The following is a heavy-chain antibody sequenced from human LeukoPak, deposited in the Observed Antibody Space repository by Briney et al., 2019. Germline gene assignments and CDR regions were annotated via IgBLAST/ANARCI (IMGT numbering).Heavy chain of an antibody. J-gene: IGHJ6*03. CDR3: ARANYGSGSYYDYYYMDV. Sequence: GGSLRLSCAASGFTFSSYSMSWIRQAPGKGLEWVSYISSSGSTIYYADSVKGRFTISRDSAKNSLYLQMNSLRAEDTAVYYCARANYGSGSYYDYYYMDVWGKGTTVTISS. CDR2: ISSSGSTI. CDR1: GFTFSSYS. D-gene: IGHD3-10*01. V-gene: IGHV3-48*04.